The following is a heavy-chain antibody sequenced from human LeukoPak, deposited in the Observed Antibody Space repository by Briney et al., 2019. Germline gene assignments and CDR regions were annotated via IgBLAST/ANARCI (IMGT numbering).Heavy chain of an antibody. CDR1: AGSFSGYY. D-gene: IGHD5-18*01. Sequence: PSETLSLTCAVYAGSFSGYYWSWIRQPPGKGLEWIGEINHSGSTNYNPSLKSRVTISVDTSKNQFSLKLSSVTAADTAVYYCARLKGTAMVDYWGQGTLVTVSS. CDR3: ARLKGTAMVDY. CDR2: INHSGST. J-gene: IGHJ4*02. V-gene: IGHV4-34*01.